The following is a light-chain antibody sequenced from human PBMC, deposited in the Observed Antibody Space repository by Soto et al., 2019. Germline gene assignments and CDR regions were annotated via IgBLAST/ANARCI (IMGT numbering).Light chain of an antibody. CDR3: QSYDTSLSGYVV. CDR2: GNS. CDR1: SSNIGAGYD. J-gene: IGLJ2*01. V-gene: IGLV1-40*01. Sequence: QPVLTQPPSVSGAPGQRVTISCTGSSSNIGAGYDVHWYQQLPGTAPKLLIYGNSHRPSGVPDRFSGSKSGTSASLAITGLQAEDEADYSCQSYDTSLSGYVVFGGGTKLTVL.